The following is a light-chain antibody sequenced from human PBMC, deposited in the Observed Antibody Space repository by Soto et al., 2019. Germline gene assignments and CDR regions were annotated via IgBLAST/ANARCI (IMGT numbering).Light chain of an antibody. CDR2: AAS. CDR1: QGISSY. Sequence: DIQMTQSPSSMSASVGDRVTITFRASQGISSYLAWYQQKPGKAPKPLIYAASTLQSGVSSRFSGSGSGTDFTLTISSLQPEDSAIYYCQQLHSYPITFGHGTRLEI. J-gene: IGKJ5*01. V-gene: IGKV1-9*01. CDR3: QQLHSYPIT.